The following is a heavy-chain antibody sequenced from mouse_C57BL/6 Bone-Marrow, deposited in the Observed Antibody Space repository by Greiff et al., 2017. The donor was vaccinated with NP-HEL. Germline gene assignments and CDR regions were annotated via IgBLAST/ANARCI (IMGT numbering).Heavy chain of an antibody. CDR3: ARRDYYGSSSYAMDY. Sequence: LVESGAELARPGASVKLSCKASGYTFTSYGISWVKQRTGQGLEWIGEIYPRSGNTYYNEKFKGKATLTADKSSSTAYMELRSLTSEDSAVYFCARRDYYGSSSYAMDYWGQGTSVTVSS. D-gene: IGHD1-1*01. V-gene: IGHV1-81*01. J-gene: IGHJ4*01. CDR2: IYPRSGNT. CDR1: GYTFTSYG.